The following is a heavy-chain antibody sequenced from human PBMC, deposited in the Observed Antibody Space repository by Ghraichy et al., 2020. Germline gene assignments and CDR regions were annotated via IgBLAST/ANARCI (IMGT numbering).Heavy chain of an antibody. CDR2: MNPNSGNT. CDR3: ARGRFTIFGVVISQNWFDP. J-gene: IGHJ5*02. Sequence: ASVKVSCKASGYTFTSYDINWVRQATGQGLEWMGWMNPNSGNTGYAQKFQGRVTMTRNTSISTAYMELSSLRSEDTAVYYCARGRFTIFGVVISQNWFDPWGQGTLVTVSS. D-gene: IGHD3-3*01. V-gene: IGHV1-8*01. CDR1: GYTFTSYD.